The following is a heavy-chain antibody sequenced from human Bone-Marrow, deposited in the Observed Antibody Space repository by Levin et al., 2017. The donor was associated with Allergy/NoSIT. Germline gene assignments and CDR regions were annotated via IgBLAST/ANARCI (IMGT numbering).Heavy chain of an antibody. Sequence: ASVKVSCKTIGGSFRSYEINWVRQAPGQGLEWMGNIIPIVGTPNYAQKFQGRVTINADESTNTAYMELSSLRSEDTAVYFCARPESAYYDILTGSHFFDFWGQGTLVTVSS. CDR3: ARPESAYYDILTGSHFFDF. CDR1: GGSFRSYE. V-gene: IGHV1-69*11. CDR2: IIPIVGTP. J-gene: IGHJ4*02. D-gene: IGHD3-9*01.